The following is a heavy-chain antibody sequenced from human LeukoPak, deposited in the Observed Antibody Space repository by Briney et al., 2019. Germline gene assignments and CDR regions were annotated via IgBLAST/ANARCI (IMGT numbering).Heavy chain of an antibody. Sequence: PGRPLRLSCAAPGFNFSSYGMHWLRQAPDKRLEEVALISYDGSNRYYADSVKGRFTISRDNSKNTLYLQMNSLRAEDTAVYYCAKDGGPPRQQLDRLPRYWGQGTLVTVSS. V-gene: IGHV3-30*18. CDR2: ISYDGSNR. J-gene: IGHJ4*02. CDR3: AKDGGPPRQQLDRLPRY. CDR1: GFNFSSYG. D-gene: IGHD6-13*01.